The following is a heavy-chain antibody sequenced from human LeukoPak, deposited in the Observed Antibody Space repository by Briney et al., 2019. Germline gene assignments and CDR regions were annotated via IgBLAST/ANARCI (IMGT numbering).Heavy chain of an antibody. D-gene: IGHD6-13*01. V-gene: IGHV1-69*04. CDR3: ARAAGSSSSRGAFDI. CDR2: IIPILGIA. J-gene: IGHJ3*02. Sequence: GSSVKVSCKASGGTFSSYAISWVRQSPGQGLEWMGRIIPILGIANYAQKFQGRVTITADKSTSTAYMELSSLRSEDTAVYYCARAAGSSSSRGAFDIWGQGTMVTVSS. CDR1: GGTFSSYA.